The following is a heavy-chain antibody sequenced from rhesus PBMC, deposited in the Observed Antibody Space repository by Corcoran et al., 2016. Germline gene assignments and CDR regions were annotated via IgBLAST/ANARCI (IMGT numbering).Heavy chain of an antibody. CDR1: GGSISGYY. Sequence: QVQLQESGPGLVKPSETLSLTCAFSGGSISGYYWRLIRQPPGKRLEWIGRIFGSGGITDPNPPLKGRVTISKDTSKKKCSLKRGSVHAADTAVYYGAILPWVTIMLGGFDVWGPGVLVTVSS. CDR2: IFGSGGIT. V-gene: IGHV4-160*01. CDR3: AILPWVTIMLGGFDV. D-gene: IGHD3-34*01. J-gene: IGHJ5-1*01.